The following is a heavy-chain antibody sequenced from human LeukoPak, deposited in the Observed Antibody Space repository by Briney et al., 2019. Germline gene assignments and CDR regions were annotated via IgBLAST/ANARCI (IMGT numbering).Heavy chain of an antibody. J-gene: IGHJ4*02. V-gene: IGHV3-23*01. CDR2: ISGTGGAT. CDR1: EITFSSYA. Sequence: GGSLRLSCAASEITFSSYAMNWVRQAPGKGLEWVSSISGTGGATYYTDSVRGRFTISRDNSKNTLYLQMNSLRAEDTAVYYCAKDPIWWNYFDYWGQGTLVTVSS. D-gene: IGHD2-8*02. CDR3: AKDPIWWNYFDY.